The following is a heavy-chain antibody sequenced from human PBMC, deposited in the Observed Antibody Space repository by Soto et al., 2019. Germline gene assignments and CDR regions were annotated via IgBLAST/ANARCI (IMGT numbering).Heavy chain of an antibody. CDR1: GFTFSSYS. CDR3: ARDGARYDFWSGYGNYYYGMDV. J-gene: IGHJ6*02. V-gene: IGHV3-48*02. Sequence: GGSLRLSCAASGFTFSSYSMNWVRQAPGKGLEWVSYISSSSSTIYYADSVKGRFTISRDNAKNSLYLQMNSLRDEDTAVYYCARDGARYDFWSGYGNYYYGMDVWGQGTTVTVSS. CDR2: ISSSSSTI. D-gene: IGHD3-3*01.